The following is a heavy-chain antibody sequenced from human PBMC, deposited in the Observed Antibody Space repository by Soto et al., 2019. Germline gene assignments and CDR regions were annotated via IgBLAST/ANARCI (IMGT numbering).Heavy chain of an antibody. D-gene: IGHD1-1*01. J-gene: IGHJ6*02. V-gene: IGHV1-58*01. Sequence: QMQLVQYGPEVKKPGTSVKVSCKASGFTFTSSAVQWVGQARGQRIAWTGWIVVGSGNTNYAQKFQARVTITRDMSTSTAFMELSILRAEDTAVYYCAAVPSTNWTPYYYGMDVWGQGTTVTVSS. CDR1: GFTFTSSA. CDR3: AAVPSTNWTPYYYGMDV. CDR2: IVVGSGNT.